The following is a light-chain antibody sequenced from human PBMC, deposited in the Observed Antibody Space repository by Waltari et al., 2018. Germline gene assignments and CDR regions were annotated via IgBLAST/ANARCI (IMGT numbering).Light chain of an antibody. Sequence: DIQMTQSPPTLSASVGDRVTVTCRASQSISSLLAWYQQKPGKAPNLLIYKASTLDSGVPSRFSGSASGTEFTLTISSLQAEDFGTYYCQQYSSFPLSFGGGTNIVIK. CDR3: QQYSSFPLS. CDR2: KAS. J-gene: IGKJ4*01. CDR1: QSISSL. V-gene: IGKV1-5*03.